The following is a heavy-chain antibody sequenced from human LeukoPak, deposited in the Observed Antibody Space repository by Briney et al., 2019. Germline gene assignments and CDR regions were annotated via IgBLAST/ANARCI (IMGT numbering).Heavy chain of an antibody. CDR1: GFTFSDYY. D-gene: IGHD5-18*01. Sequence: GGSLRLSCAASGFTFSDYYMSWLRQTPGKGLAWVSYISSSGSNIYYADSVKGRFTISRDNAKDSLYLQMNNLRAEDTAVYYCARWVYRYEGMDWGQGTLVTVSS. CDR3: ARWVYRYEGMD. J-gene: IGHJ4*02. V-gene: IGHV3-11*01. CDR2: ISSSGSNI.